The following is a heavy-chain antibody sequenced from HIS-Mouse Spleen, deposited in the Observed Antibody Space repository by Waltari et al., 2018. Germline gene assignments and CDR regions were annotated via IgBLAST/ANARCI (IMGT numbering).Heavy chain of an antibody. Sequence: QVQLVQSGAEVKKPGASVKVSCKASGYTFTGYYMHWVRQAPGQGLEWMGWINPTSGGTNYAQKFQGRVTMTRDTSISTAYMELGRLRSDETAVYYCARVPVAAARTDFDYWGQGTLVTVSS. CDR2: INPTSGGT. V-gene: IGHV1-2*02. CDR1: GYTFTGYY. D-gene: IGHD6-6*01. J-gene: IGHJ4*02. CDR3: ARVPVAAARTDFDY.